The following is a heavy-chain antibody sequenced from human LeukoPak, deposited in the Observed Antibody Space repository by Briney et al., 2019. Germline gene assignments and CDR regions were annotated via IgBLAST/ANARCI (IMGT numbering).Heavy chain of an antibody. CDR3: AKDPAIFGVVIINLDY. CDR2: IRYDGNNK. D-gene: IGHD3-3*01. V-gene: IGHV3-30*02. J-gene: IGHJ4*02. CDR1: GFTFSSYG. Sequence: GGSLRLSCAASGFTFSSYGMHWVRQAPGKGLEWVAFIRYDGNNKYYADSVKGRFTISRDNSKNTLYLQMNSLRAEDTAVYYCAKDPAIFGVVIINLDYWGQGTLVTVSS.